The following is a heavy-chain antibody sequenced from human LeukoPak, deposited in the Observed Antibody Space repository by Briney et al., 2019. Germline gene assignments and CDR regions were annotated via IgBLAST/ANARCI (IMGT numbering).Heavy chain of an antibody. V-gene: IGHV4-4*07. CDR1: GGSISSYY. Sequence: PSETLSLTCTVSGGSISSYYWSWIRQPAGKGLEWIGRIYTSGSTNYSPSLKSRVTISVDTSKNQFSLKLNSVTAADTAVYYCARDPDFWSGYYNFDYWGQGTLVTVSS. J-gene: IGHJ4*02. CDR2: IYTSGST. CDR3: ARDPDFWSGYYNFDY. D-gene: IGHD3-3*01.